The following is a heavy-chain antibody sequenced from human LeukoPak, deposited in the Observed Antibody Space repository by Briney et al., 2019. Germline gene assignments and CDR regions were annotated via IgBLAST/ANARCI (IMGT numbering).Heavy chain of an antibody. CDR2: ISYDGSNK. J-gene: IGHJ3*02. CDR1: GFTFSSHG. D-gene: IGHD4-17*01. Sequence: PGGSLRLSCAASGFTFSSHGMNWVRQAPGKGLEWVAVISYDGSNKYYADSVKGRFTISRDNSKNTLYLQMNSLRAEDTAVYYCAKDMSGDYGDYAAFDIWGQGTMVTVSS. V-gene: IGHV3-30*18. CDR3: AKDMSGDYGDYAAFDI.